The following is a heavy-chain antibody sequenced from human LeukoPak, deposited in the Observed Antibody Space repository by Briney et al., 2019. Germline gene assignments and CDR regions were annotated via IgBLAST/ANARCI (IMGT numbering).Heavy chain of an antibody. J-gene: IGHJ4*02. CDR2: TIPIFGTA. V-gene: IGHV1-69*05. D-gene: IGHD1-20*01. CDR3: ARDQGGVTGTPYYFDY. CDR1: GGTFSSYA. Sequence: SVKVSCKASGGTFSSYAISWVRQAPGQRLEWMGGTIPIFGTANYAQKFQGRVTITTDESTSTAYMELSSLRSEDTAVYYCARDQGGVTGTPYYFDYWGQGTPVTVSS.